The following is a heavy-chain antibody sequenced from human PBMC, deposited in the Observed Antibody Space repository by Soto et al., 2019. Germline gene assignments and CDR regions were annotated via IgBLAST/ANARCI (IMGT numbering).Heavy chain of an antibody. CDR3: AKLAGFGESNYYYYYMDV. CDR2: ISYDGSNK. CDR1: GFTFSSYG. D-gene: IGHD3-10*01. V-gene: IGHV3-30*18. J-gene: IGHJ6*03. Sequence: GGSLRLSCAASGFTFSSYGMHWVRQAPGKGLEWVAVISYDGSNKYYADSVKGRFTISRDNSKNTLYLQMNSLRAEDTAVYYCAKLAGFGESNYYYYYMDVWGKGTTVTVSS.